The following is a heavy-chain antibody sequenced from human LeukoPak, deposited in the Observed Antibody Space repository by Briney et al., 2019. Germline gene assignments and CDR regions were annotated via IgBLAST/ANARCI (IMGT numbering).Heavy chain of an antibody. D-gene: IGHD5-18*01. V-gene: IGHV3-43*01. Sequence: GGSLRLSCAASGLMFDDYSMHWVRQAPGEGLEWVSLINWDGGSRYYAASVKGRFTVSRDNSKNSLYLQMNSLRTEDTALYYCAKGDVDSPMNFYHWGQGTLVTVSS. CDR1: GLMFDDYS. CDR2: INWDGGSR. J-gene: IGHJ4*02. CDR3: AKGDVDSPMNFYH.